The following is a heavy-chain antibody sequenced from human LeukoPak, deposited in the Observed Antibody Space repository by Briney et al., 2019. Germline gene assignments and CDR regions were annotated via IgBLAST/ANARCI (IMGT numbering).Heavy chain of an antibody. CDR2: IYYSGST. V-gene: IGHV4-59*08. CDR3: ARQFPYSSSWYRGAFDI. Sequence: SETLSLTCTVSGGSISSYCWSWIRQPPGKGLEWIGYIYYSGSTNYNPSLKSRVTISVDTSKNQFSLKLSSVTAADTAVYYCARQFPYSSSWYRGAFDIWGQGTMVTVSS. CDR1: GGSISSYC. D-gene: IGHD6-13*01. J-gene: IGHJ3*02.